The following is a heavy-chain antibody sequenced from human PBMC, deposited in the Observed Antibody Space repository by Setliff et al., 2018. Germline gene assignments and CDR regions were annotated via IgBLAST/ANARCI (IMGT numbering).Heavy chain of an antibody. CDR1: DGSISTYY. J-gene: IGHJ4*02. V-gene: IGHV4-59*01. Sequence: SETLSLTCTVSDGSISTYYWSWIRQPPGKRLEWIGFIHHSGSTHYNPSLKSRVTISVDTSKNQFSLNLNSVTAADTAVYYCARYRNYFDSSGQTQYYFDYWGQGTLVTVSS. CDR3: ARYRNYFDSSGQTQYYFDY. D-gene: IGHD3-22*01. CDR2: IHHSGST.